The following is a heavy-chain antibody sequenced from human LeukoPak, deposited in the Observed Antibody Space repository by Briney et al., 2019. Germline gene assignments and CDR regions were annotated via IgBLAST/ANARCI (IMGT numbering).Heavy chain of an antibody. D-gene: IGHD6-13*01. CDR2: IYYSGST. J-gene: IGHJ5*02. V-gene: IGHV4-39*01. CDR1: GGSISSSSYY. Sequence: SETLSLTCTVSGGSISSSSYYWGWIRQPPGKGLEWIGSIYYSGSTYYNPSLKSRVTISVDTSKNQLSLKLSSVTAADTAVYYCARYLGGYSSSWYSVPNWFDPWGQGTLVTVSS. CDR3: ARYLGGYSSSWYSVPNWFDP.